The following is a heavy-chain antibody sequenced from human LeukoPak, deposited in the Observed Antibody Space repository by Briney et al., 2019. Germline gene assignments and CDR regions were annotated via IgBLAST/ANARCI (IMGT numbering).Heavy chain of an antibody. CDR2: IYYSGST. J-gene: IGHJ4*02. Sequence: KPSETLSLTCTVSGGSISSYYWSWIRQPPGKGLEWIGYIYYSGSTNYNPSLKSRVTISVDTSKNQFSLKLSSVTAADTAVYHCARVIGGYSSGLSFDYWGQGTLVTVSS. CDR3: ARVIGGYSSGLSFDY. D-gene: IGHD6-19*01. CDR1: GGSISSYY. V-gene: IGHV4-59*01.